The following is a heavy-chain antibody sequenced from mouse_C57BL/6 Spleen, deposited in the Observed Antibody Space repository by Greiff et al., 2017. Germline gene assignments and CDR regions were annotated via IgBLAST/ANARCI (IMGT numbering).Heavy chain of an antibody. Sequence: EVQLQESGGGLVKPGGSLKLSCAASGFTFSSYTMSWVRQTPEKRLEWVATISGGGGNTYYPDSVKGRFTISRDNAKNTLYLQMSSLRSEDTALYYCARQLPYYYAMDYWGQGTSVTVSS. J-gene: IGHJ4*01. V-gene: IGHV5-9*01. D-gene: IGHD1-1*01. CDR1: GFTFSSYT. CDR2: ISGGGGNT. CDR3: ARQLPYYYAMDY.